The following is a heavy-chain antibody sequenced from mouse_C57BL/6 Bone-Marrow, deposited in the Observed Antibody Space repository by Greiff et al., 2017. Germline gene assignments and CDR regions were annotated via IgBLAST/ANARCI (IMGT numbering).Heavy chain of an antibody. CDR3: SEDSAVYYCACDGYFGFAY. Sequence: VQLPESGPELARPWASVKISCQAFYTFSRRVHFAIRATNYWLQWVKQRPGQGLELSGAIYAGTGDTSYNQKFKGTATLTADKSSSTAYMQLSSLTSEDSAVYYCACDGYFGFAYWGQGTLVTVAA. CDR2: GQGLELSG. J-gene: IGHJ3*01. CDR1: YTFSRRVH. V-gene: IGHV1-87*01. D-gene: IGHD2-3*01.